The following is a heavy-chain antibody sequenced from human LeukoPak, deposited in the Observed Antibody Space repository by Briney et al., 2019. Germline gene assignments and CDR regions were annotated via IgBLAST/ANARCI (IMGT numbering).Heavy chain of an antibody. V-gene: IGHV3-74*01. J-gene: IGHJ3*02. Sequence: GGSLRLSCAASEFTFSTNWMHWVRQAPGKGLVWVSRINSDGSRINYADSVKGRFTISRDNAKNTLYLQMNSLRAEDTAVYYCAKDLSSGYYDAFDIWGQGTMVTVSS. CDR3: AKDLSSGYYDAFDI. CDR2: INSDGSRI. D-gene: IGHD3-22*01. CDR1: EFTFSTNW.